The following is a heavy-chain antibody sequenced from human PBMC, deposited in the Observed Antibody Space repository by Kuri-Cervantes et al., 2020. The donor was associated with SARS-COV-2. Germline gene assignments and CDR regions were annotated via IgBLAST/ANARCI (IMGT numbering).Heavy chain of an antibody. D-gene: IGHD3-22*01. CDR1: GGSISSYY. V-gene: IGHV4-59*12. CDR2: IYYSGST. Sequence: SETLSLTCTVSGGSISSYYWSWIRQPPGQGLEWLGYIYYSGSTKYNPSLESRVTISLDTSRNQFSQKLSSVTAADSAVYYCARSGYYSRGVTYYYMDVWDKGTTVTVSS. J-gene: IGHJ6*03. CDR3: ARSGYYSRGVTYYYMDV.